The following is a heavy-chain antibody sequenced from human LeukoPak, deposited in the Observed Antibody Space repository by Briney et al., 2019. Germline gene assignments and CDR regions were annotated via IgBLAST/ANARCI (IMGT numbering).Heavy chain of an antibody. CDR2: IYTSGST. J-gene: IGHJ5*02. V-gene: IGHV4-4*07. CDR1: GGSISSYY. D-gene: IGHD2-15*01. Sequence: ETLSLTCTVSGGSISSYYWSWIRQPAGKGLEWIGRIYTSGSTNYNPSLKSRVTMSVDTSKNQFSLKLSSVAAADTAVYYCARAGGCSGGSCYLVGWFDPWGQGTLVTVSS. CDR3: ARAGGCSGGSCYLVGWFDP.